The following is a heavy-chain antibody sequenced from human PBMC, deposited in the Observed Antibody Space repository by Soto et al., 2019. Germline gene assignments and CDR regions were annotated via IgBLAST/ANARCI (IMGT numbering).Heavy chain of an antibody. V-gene: IGHV3-23*01. CDR3: AKYYYYGSGSYLRDYYYYGMDV. CDR2: ISGSGGST. Sequence: GGSLRLSCAASGFTFSSYAMSWVRQAPGKGLEWVSAISGSGGSTYYADSVKGRFTISRDNSKNTLYLQMNSLRAEDTAVYYCAKYYYYGSGSYLRDYYYYGMDVWGQGTTVTVSS. J-gene: IGHJ6*02. D-gene: IGHD3-10*01. CDR1: GFTFSSYA.